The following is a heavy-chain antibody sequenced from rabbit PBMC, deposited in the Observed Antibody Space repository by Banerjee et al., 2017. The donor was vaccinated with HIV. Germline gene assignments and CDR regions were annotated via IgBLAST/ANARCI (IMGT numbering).Heavy chain of an antibody. CDR1: GFDFNRDYY. D-gene: IGHD6-1*01. J-gene: IGHJ4*01. CDR3: ARADAGVTGYGYGAVFSL. Sequence: QEQLEESGGDLVQPEGSLTLTCKASGFDFNRDYYMCWVRQAPGRGLEWIACIHGGSSGSTVYASWAKGRFTISKSSSTTVTLQMTSLTAADTAAYFCARADAGVTGYGYGAVFSLWGQGTLVTVS. CDR2: IHGGSSGST. V-gene: IGHV1S45*01.